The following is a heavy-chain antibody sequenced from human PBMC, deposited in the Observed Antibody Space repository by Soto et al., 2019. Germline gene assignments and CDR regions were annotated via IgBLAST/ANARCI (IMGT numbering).Heavy chain of an antibody. CDR2: ISGSGGST. Sequence: GGSLRLSCAASGFTFSSYAMSWVRQAPGKGLEWVSAISGSGGSTYYADSVKGRFTISRDNSKNTLYLQMNSLRAEDTAVYYCAKCRVGYYYYYGMAVWGQGTTVTVSS. J-gene: IGHJ6*02. D-gene: IGHD3-10*01. CDR3: AKCRVGYYYYYGMAV. CDR1: GFTFSSYA. V-gene: IGHV3-23*01.